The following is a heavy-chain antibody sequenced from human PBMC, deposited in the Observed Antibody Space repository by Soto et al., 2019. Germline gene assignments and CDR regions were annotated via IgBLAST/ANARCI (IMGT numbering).Heavy chain of an antibody. Sequence: QVQLVQSGAEVKKPGASVKVSCKASGYTFTSYGISWVRQAPGQGLEWMGWINAYNGNTNYAQKLQGIVTMTTDTSTSPAYWALRSLRSGDTAVYYCARVLPPFDPWGQGTLVTVSS. CDR3: ARVLPPFDP. CDR2: INAYNGNT. V-gene: IGHV1-18*01. CDR1: GYTFTSYG. J-gene: IGHJ5*02.